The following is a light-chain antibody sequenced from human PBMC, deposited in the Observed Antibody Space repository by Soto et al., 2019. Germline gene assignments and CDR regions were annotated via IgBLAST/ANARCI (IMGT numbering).Light chain of an antibody. Sequence: EIVMTQSPATLSVSPGERATLSCRASQSVSSNLAWYHQKPGQAPRLLIYGASTRATGIPAGFSGSGSGTEFTLTISSLQSEDFAVYYCQQYNSWPLTFGGGTKVEIK. CDR1: QSVSSN. CDR2: GAS. V-gene: IGKV3-15*01. CDR3: QQYNSWPLT. J-gene: IGKJ4*01.